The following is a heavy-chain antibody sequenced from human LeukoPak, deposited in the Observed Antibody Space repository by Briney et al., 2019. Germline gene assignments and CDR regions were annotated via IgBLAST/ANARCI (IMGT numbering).Heavy chain of an antibody. J-gene: IGHJ5*02. V-gene: IGHV3-7*01. CDR2: IKQDGSEK. CDR1: GFIFNNYW. D-gene: IGHD3-10*01. Sequence: GGSLRLSCAASGFIFNNYWMSWVRQAPGKGLEWVANIKQDGSEKYYVDSVKGRFTISRDNAKNSLYLQMNSLRAEDTAVYYCARERGSGSYHPFDPWGQGTLVAVSS. CDR3: ARERGSGSYHPFDP.